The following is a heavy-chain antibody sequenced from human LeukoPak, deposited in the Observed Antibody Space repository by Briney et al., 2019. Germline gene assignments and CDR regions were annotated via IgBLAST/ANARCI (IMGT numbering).Heavy chain of an antibody. CDR2: IYYSGST. D-gene: IGHD3-10*01. CDR3: ARGGLSYYYGSGSYELDY. Sequence: SQTLSLTCTVSGGSISRGDYYWICLRQPPGKGLEWIGYIYYSGSTYYHPSLKSRVTISVDTSKNQFSLKLSSVTAADTAVYYCARGGLSYYYGSGSYELDYWGQGTLVTVSS. V-gene: IGHV4-30-4*01. CDR1: GGSISRGDYY. J-gene: IGHJ4*02.